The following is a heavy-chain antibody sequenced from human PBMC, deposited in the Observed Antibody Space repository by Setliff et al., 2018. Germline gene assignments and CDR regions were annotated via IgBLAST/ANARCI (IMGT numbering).Heavy chain of an antibody. CDR2: INHSGNT. CDR3: ARERRFCIGSGCYSGNYYYYMDV. J-gene: IGHJ6*03. CDR1: GESFSGFH. V-gene: IGHV4-34*01. D-gene: IGHD2-15*01. Sequence: SETLSLTCGVFGESFSGFHWSWIRQPPGKGLEWIGEINHSGNTNYNPSLKSRVTISLDTSENELSLKLSPVTAADTAVYYCARERRFCIGSGCYSGNYYYYMDVWGKGTTVTVSS.